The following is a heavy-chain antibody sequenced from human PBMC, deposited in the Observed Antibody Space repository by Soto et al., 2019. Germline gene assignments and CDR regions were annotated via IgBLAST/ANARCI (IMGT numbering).Heavy chain of an antibody. CDR3: ARGAPGLRYFDWYGPPDAFDI. CDR1: GFTVDDYA. Sequence: PGGSLRLSCVASGFTVDDYAMHWVRQAPGKGLVWVSRINSDGSSTSYADSVKGRFTISRDNAKNTLYLQMNSLRAEDTAVYYCARGAPGLRYFDWYGPPDAFDIWGQGTMVTVSS. J-gene: IGHJ3*02. D-gene: IGHD3-9*01. V-gene: IGHV3-74*01. CDR2: INSDGSST.